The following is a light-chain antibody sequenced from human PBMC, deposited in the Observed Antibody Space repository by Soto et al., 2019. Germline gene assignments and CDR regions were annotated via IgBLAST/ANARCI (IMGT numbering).Light chain of an antibody. CDR3: SSYTRSNTLV. J-gene: IGLJ1*01. Sequence: QSALTQPASVSGSPGQSITISCTGTSSDVGGYDYVSWYQQYPGKAPKLMIYDVSDRPSGVSDRFSGSKSANTASLTISGLQAEDEADYYCSSYTRSNTLVFGTGTKVTVL. CDR1: SSDVGGYDY. V-gene: IGLV2-14*01. CDR2: DVS.